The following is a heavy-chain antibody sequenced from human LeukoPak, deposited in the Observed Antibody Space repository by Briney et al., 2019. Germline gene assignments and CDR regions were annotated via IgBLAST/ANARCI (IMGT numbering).Heavy chain of an antibody. D-gene: IGHD3-22*01. V-gene: IGHV1-24*01. CDR1: GYTLTELS. Sequence: GASVKVSYKVSGYTLTELSMHWVRQAPGKGLEWMGGFDPEDGETIYAQKFQGRVTMTEDTSTDTAYMELSSLRSEDTAVYYCATTPYYYDSSGSGYYWGQGTLVTVSS. CDR3: ATTPYYYDSSGSGYY. J-gene: IGHJ4*02. CDR2: FDPEDGET.